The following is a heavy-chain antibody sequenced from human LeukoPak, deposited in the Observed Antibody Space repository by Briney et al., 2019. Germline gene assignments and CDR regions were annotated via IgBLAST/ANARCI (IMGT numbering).Heavy chain of an antibody. Sequence: PSQTLSLTCTVSGGSISSGGYYWSWIRQHPGQGLEWIGYIYYSGSTYYNPSLKSRVTISVDTSKNQFSLKLSSVTAADTAVYYCSRFSDVIRYFDLWGQGTLVTVSS. CDR3: SRFSDVIRYFDL. CDR2: IYYSGST. V-gene: IGHV4-31*03. D-gene: IGHD3-9*01. CDR1: GGSISSGGYY. J-gene: IGHJ4*02.